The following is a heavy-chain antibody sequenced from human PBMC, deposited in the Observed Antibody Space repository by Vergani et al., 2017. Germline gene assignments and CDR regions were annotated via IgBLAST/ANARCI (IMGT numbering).Heavy chain of an antibody. Sequence: QVQLQQWGAGLLKPSETLSLTCAVYGGSFSGYYWCWIRQPPGKGLEWIGEINHSGSTNYNPSLKSRVTISVDTSKNQFSLKLSSVTAADTAVYYCATSQPPNYDFWSGYRDNNWFDPWGQGTLVTVSS. J-gene: IGHJ5*02. D-gene: IGHD3-3*01. V-gene: IGHV4-34*01. CDR3: ATSQPPNYDFWSGYRDNNWFDP. CDR2: INHSGST. CDR1: GGSFSGYY.